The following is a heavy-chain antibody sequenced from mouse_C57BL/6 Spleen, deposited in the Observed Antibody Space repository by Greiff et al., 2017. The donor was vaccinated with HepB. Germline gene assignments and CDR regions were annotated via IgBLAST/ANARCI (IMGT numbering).Heavy chain of an antibody. V-gene: IGHV1-55*01. D-gene: IGHD1-1*01. CDR3: ARRISYYGSSSHFDY. CDR2: IYPGSGST. Sequence: QVQLQQPGAELVKPGASVKMSCKASGYTFTSYWITWVKQRPGQGLEWIGDIYPGSGSTNYNEKFKSKATLTVDTSSSTAYMQLSSLTSEDSAVYYCARRISYYGSSSHFDYWGQGTTLTVSS. J-gene: IGHJ2*01. CDR1: GYTFTSYW.